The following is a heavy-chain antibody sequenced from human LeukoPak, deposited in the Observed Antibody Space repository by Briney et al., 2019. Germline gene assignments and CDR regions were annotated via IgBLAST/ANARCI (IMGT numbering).Heavy chain of an antibody. D-gene: IGHD1-26*01. CDR3: ARHQSGSYRTPFDY. V-gene: IGHV5-51*01. J-gene: IGHJ4*02. CDR1: GYSFTSYW. Sequence: GESLKISCKGSGYSFTSYWIAWVRQIPGKGLEWMGIIYPGDSDTRYSPSCQGQVTILADKSISTAYLQWSSLKASDTAMYYCARHQSGSYRTPFDYWGQGTPVTVSS. CDR2: IYPGDSDT.